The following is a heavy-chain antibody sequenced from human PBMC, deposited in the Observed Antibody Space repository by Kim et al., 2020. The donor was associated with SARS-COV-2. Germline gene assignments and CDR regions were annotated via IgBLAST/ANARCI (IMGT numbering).Heavy chain of an antibody. CDR2: IRGRGDGA. D-gene: IGHD3-10*01. Sequence: GGSLRLSCATSGFTLNSNVMAWVRQAPGKGLEWVSAIRGRGDGAFYADSVKGRFTISRDISENTLYLQMNSLRVEDTAIYYCAKLKTMLQGVHCFDSWGQGTLVTVPS. V-gene: IGHV3-23*01. CDR3: AKLKTMLQGVHCFDS. J-gene: IGHJ5*01. CDR1: GFTLNSNV.